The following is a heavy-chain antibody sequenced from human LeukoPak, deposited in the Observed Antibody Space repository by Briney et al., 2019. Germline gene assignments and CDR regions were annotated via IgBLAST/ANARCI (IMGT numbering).Heavy chain of an antibody. D-gene: IGHD3-16*01. V-gene: IGHV3-33*01. CDR3: VRDPGTQTFYFDS. CDR1: GYTFSRYG. Sequence: GGSLRLSCAASGYTFSRYGMHWVRQAPGKGLEWVALIWYDGSKKNYADSVKGRFTISRDSSKSTLYLQMDSLRAEDTAVYYCVRDPGTQTFYFDSWGQGTLVTVSS. J-gene: IGHJ4*02. CDR2: IWYDGSKK.